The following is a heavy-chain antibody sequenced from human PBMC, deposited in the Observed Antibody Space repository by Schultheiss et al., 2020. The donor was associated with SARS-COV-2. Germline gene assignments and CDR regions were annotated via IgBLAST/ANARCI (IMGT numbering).Heavy chain of an antibody. Sequence: GESLKISCAASGFTFSSYGMHWVRQAPGKGLEWVAVIWYDGSNKYYADSVKGRFTISRDNSKNTLYLQMNSLRAEDTAVYYCARDAYYCSSTSCYNSFAPYYDYGMDVWGQGTTVTVSS. CDR2: IWYDGSNK. V-gene: IGHV3-33*01. D-gene: IGHD2-2*02. CDR3: ARDAYYCSSTSCYNSFAPYYDYGMDV. J-gene: IGHJ6*02. CDR1: GFTFSSYG.